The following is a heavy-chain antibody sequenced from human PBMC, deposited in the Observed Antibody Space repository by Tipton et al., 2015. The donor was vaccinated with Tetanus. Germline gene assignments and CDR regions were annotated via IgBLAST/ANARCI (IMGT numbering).Heavy chain of an antibody. CDR2: IYYSGGT. CDR3: ARDQARGARGWNYFDY. V-gene: IGHV4-31*03. D-gene: IGHD1-26*01. J-gene: IGHJ4*02. CDR1: GGSISSGGYY. Sequence: TLSLTCTVSGGSISSGGYYWSWIRQHPGKGLEWIGDIYYSGGTYYNPSLKSRVTISVDTSKNRFSLKLNSVTAADTAVYYCARDQARGARGWNYFDYWGQGTLVTVSS.